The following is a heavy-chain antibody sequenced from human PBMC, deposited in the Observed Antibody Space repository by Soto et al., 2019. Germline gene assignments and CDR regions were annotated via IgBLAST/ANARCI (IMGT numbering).Heavy chain of an antibody. CDR1: GGSVSSGSYY. CDR3: ARDGGGIAAAGTGVYYYGMDV. D-gene: IGHD6-13*01. CDR2: IYYSGST. Sequence: QVQLQESGPGLVKPSETLSLTCTVSGGSVSSGSYYWSWIRQPPGKGLEWVGYIYYSGSTNYNPSLKSRVTISVDTSKNHLSLKLSSVTAADTAVDYCARDGGGIAAAGTGVYYYGMDVWGQGTTVTVSS. J-gene: IGHJ6*02. V-gene: IGHV4-61*01.